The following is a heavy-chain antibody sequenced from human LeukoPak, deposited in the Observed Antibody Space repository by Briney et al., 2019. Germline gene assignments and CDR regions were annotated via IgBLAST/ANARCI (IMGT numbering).Heavy chain of an antibody. Sequence: PGGSLRLSCAASGFTFSSYAMSWVRQAPGKGLEWVSAISGSGGSTYYADSVKGRFTISRDNSKNTLYLQMNSLRAGDTAVYYCAKGGAYYYDSSGYFSMWGQGTMVTVSS. J-gene: IGHJ3*02. V-gene: IGHV3-23*01. CDR3: AKGGAYYYDSSGYFSM. D-gene: IGHD3-22*01. CDR2: ISGSGGST. CDR1: GFTFSSYA.